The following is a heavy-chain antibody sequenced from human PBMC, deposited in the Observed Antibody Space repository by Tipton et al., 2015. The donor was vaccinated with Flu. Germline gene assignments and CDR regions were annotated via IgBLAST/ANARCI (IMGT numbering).Heavy chain of an antibody. CDR1: GGSISSYY. CDR2: INYSGST. D-gene: IGHD6-19*01. CDR3: ARCSSGWYASSYYYYGMDV. Sequence: TLSLTCTVSGGSISSYYWSWIRQPPGKGLEWIGYINYSGSTNYNPSLKSRVTISVDTSKNQFSLKLSSVTAADTAVYYCARCSSGWYASSYYYYGMDVWGQGTTVTVSS. V-gene: IGHV4-59*01. J-gene: IGHJ6*02.